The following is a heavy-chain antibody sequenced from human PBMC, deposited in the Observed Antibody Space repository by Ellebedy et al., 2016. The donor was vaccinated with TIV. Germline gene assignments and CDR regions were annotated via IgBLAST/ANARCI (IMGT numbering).Heavy chain of an antibody. CDR3: AKDLGIERQWGFDY. V-gene: IGHV3-23*01. J-gene: IGHJ4*02. D-gene: IGHD1-26*01. Sequence: PGRSLRLSCAASGFTFSSYAIHWVRQAPGKGLEWVSTISRNGGGTYYASSVEGRFTISSDNSNNTLWRQMSGLRAEDTARYFCAKDLGIERQWGFDYWGQGTLVTVSS. CDR1: GFTFSSYA. CDR2: ISRNGGGT.